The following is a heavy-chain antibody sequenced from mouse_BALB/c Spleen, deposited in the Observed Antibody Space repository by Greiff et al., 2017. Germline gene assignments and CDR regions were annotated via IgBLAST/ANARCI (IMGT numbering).Heavy chain of an antibody. CDR2: IDPANGNT. D-gene: IGHD1-2*01. CDR1: GFNIKDTY. CDR3: ARIHYYGYFDY. J-gene: IGHJ2*01. Sequence: VQLKESGAELVKPGASVKLSCTASGFNIKDTYMHWVKQRPEQGLEWIGRIDPANGNTKYDPKFQGKATITADTSSNTAYLQLSSLTSEDTAVYYCARIHYYGYFDYWGQGTTLTVSS. V-gene: IGHV14-3*02.